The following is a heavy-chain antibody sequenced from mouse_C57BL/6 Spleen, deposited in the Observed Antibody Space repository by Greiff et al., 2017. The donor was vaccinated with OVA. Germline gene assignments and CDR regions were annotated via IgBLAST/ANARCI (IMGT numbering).Heavy chain of an antibody. D-gene: IGHD1-1*01. CDR3: ARDYITTVRVFDY. CDR1: GYTFTSYW. CDR2: INPSSGYT. V-gene: IGHV1-7*01. Sequence: QVQLKQSGAELAKPGASVKLSCKASGYTFTSYWMHWVKQRPGQGLEWIGYINPSSGYTKYNQKFKDKATLTADKSSSTAYMQLSSLTYEDSAVYYCARDYITTVRVFDYWGQGTTLTVSS. J-gene: IGHJ2*01.